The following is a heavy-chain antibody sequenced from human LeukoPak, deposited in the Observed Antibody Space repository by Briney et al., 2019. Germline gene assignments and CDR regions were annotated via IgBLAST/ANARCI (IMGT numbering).Heavy chain of an antibody. CDR2: IKTKTDGGTP. J-gene: IGHJ4*02. V-gene: IGHV3-15*01. Sequence: GGSLRLSCVVSGFTLSSAWMSWVRQAPGKGLEWVGRIKTKTDGGTPDYAAPVKGRFTISRDDSRNTLYLQMNSLKTEDTAVHYCTTYRVGEQWMIPNYWGQGTLATVSS. CDR3: TTYRVGEQWMIPNY. CDR1: GFTLSSAW. D-gene: IGHD6-19*01.